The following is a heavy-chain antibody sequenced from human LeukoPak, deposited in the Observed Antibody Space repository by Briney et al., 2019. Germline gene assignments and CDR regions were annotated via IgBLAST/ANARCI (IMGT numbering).Heavy chain of an antibody. V-gene: IGHV4-59*11. J-gene: IGHJ5*02. D-gene: IGHD4-17*01. CDR1: GGSISSHY. CDR3: ARVVATGTLRWFDP. CDR2: IYYTGST. Sequence: SETLSLTCTVSGGSISSHYWSWIRQPPGKGLEWIGFIYYTGSTNYNPSLKSQVTISVDTSRKQFSLKLSSVTAADTAVYYCARVVATGTLRWFDPWGQGTLVTVSS.